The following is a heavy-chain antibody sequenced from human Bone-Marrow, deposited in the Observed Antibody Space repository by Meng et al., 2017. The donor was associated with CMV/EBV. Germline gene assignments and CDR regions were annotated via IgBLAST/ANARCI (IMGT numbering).Heavy chain of an antibody. CDR1: GFTFSSYA. Sequence: GESLKISCAASGFTFSSYAMSWVRQAPGKGLEWVSGISGSGGSTYYADSVKGRFTISRDNSKNTLYLQMNSLRAEDTAVYYCAKDPTGPSNWFDPWGQGTLVTFSS. CDR2: ISGSGGST. J-gene: IGHJ5*02. D-gene: IGHD1-14*01. V-gene: IGHV3-23*01. CDR3: AKDPTGPSNWFDP.